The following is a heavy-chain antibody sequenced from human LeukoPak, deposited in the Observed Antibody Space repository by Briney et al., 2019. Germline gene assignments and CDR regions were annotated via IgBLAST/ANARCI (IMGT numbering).Heavy chain of an antibody. Sequence: ASVKVSCKASGGTFSSYAISWVRQAPGQGLEWMGWISAYNGNTNYAQKLQGRVTMTTDTSTSTAYMELRSLGSDDTAVYYCARVGRDCSSINCYWEDWFDPWGQGTLVIVSS. CDR1: GGTFSSYA. CDR2: ISAYNGNT. V-gene: IGHV1-18*01. J-gene: IGHJ5*02. D-gene: IGHD2-2*01. CDR3: ARVGRDCSSINCYWEDWFDP.